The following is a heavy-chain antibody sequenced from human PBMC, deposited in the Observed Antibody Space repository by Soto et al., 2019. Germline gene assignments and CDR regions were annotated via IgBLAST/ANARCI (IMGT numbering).Heavy chain of an antibody. V-gene: IGHV4-59*01. CDR1: GGSISSYY. CDR2: IYYSGST. Sequence: SETLSLTCTVSGGSISSYYWSWIRQPPGKGLEWIGYIYYSGSTNYHPSLKSRVTISVDTSKNQFSLKLSSVTAADTAVYYCARDASFIAAAGTTSRYYYYGMDVWGQGTTVTVSS. D-gene: IGHD6-13*01. J-gene: IGHJ6*02. CDR3: ARDASFIAAAGTTSRYYYYGMDV.